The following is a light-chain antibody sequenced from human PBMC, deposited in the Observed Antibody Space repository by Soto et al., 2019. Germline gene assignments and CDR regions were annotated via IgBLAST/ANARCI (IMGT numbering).Light chain of an antibody. CDR2: EVS. V-gene: IGLV2-14*01. CDR3: SSYASSSSLV. J-gene: IGLJ3*02. Sequence: QSALTQPASVSGSPGQSITISCTGSSSDVGVYKYVSWYQQHPGKAPRLMIYEVSSRPSGVSNRFSGSKSGNMASLTISGLQAEDEADYYCSSYASSSSLVFGGGTKVTVL. CDR1: SSDVGVYKY.